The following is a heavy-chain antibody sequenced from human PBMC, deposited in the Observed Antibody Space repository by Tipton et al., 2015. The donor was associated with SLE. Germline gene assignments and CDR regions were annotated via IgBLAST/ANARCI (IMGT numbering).Heavy chain of an antibody. Sequence: AEVKKPGASVKVSCKASGYTFTSYGISWVRQAPGQGLEWMGWISAYNGNTNYAQKLQGRVTMITDTSTSTAYMELRSLRSDDTAVYYRARSGFGGVIANYFDYWGQGTLVAVSS. D-gene: IGHD3-16*02. J-gene: IGHJ4*02. CDR1: GYTFTSYG. CDR2: ISAYNGNT. CDR3: ARSGFGGVIANYFDY. V-gene: IGHV1-18*01.